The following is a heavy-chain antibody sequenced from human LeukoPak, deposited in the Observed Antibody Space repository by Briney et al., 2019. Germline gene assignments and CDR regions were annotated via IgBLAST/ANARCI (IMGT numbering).Heavy chain of an antibody. V-gene: IGHV4-30-2*01. CDR3: ARGRRVRGVIWFDP. CDR2: IYHSGST. CDR1: GGSIGSGGYS. Sequence: SETLSLTCAVSGGSIGSGGYSWSWIRQPPGKGLEWIGYIYHSGSTYYNPSLKSRVTISVDRSKNQFSLKLSSVTAADTAVYYCARGRRVRGVIWFDPWGQGTLVTVSS. J-gene: IGHJ5*02. D-gene: IGHD3-10*01.